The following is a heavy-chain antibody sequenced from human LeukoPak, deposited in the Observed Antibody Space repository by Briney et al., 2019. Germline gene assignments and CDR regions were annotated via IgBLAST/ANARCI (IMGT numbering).Heavy chain of an antibody. V-gene: IGHV3-48*03. J-gene: IGHJ3*02. CDR1: GFTFSSYE. CDR3: AREGRGWNDVRAFDI. D-gene: IGHD1-1*01. CDR2: ISSSGSTI. Sequence: GGSLRLSCAASGFTFSSYEMNWVRQAPGKGLEWVSYISSSGSTIYYADSVKGRFTISRDNAKNSLYLQMNSLRAEDTAVYYCAREGRGWNDVRAFDIWGQGTMVTVSS.